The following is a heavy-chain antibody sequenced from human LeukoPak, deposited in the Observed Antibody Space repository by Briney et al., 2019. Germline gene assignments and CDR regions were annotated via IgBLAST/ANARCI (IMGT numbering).Heavy chain of an antibody. CDR1: GFTFSSYE. J-gene: IGHJ4*02. D-gene: IGHD1/OR15-1a*01. CDR2: ISNDGGT. V-gene: IGHV3-66*02. CDR3: ARAMKGLVMISTRTKNYFDY. Sequence: GGSLRLSCAASGFTFSSYEMNWARQAPGKGLESVSVISNDGGTYYADSVKGRFIISRDNSKNTLYLQMNSLRAEDTAMYYCARAMKGLVMISTRTKNYFDYWGQGTLVTVSS.